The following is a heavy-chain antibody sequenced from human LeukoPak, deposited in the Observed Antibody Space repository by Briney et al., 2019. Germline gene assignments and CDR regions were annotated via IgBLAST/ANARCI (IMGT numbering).Heavy chain of an antibody. Sequence: GGSLRLSCAASGFTFSSYWMHWVRQAPGKGLVWVSRIKSDGSTNYADSVKGRFTISRDNAKNTVSLQMNSLRAEDTGVYYCARAPSEIGGYYPEYSRQLGQGTLVTVSS. J-gene: IGHJ1*01. CDR3: ARAPSEIGGYYPEYSRQ. CDR2: IKSDGST. V-gene: IGHV3-74*01. CDR1: GFTFSSYW. D-gene: IGHD3-22*01.